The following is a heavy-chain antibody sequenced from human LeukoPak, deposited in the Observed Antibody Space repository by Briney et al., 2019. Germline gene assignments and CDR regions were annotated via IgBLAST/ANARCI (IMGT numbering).Heavy chain of an antibody. J-gene: IGHJ4*02. CDR3: ARGGQQLVQGDY. CDR2: IDPSDSYT. D-gene: IGHD6-13*01. V-gene: IGHV5-10-1*01. CDR1: GYSFTSYW. Sequence: GQSLKISCKGSGYSFTSYWISWVRQMSGKGLEWMGRIDPSDSYTNYSPSFQGHVTISADKSISTAYLQWSSLKASDTAMYYCARGGQQLVQGDYWGQGTLVTVFS.